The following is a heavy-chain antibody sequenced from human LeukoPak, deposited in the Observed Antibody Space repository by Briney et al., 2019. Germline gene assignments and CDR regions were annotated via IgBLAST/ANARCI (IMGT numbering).Heavy chain of an antibody. V-gene: IGHV4-38-2*01. CDR1: GYSISSGYY. CDR2: IYHSGST. CDR3: ARQDYYYYYMDV. Sequence: SETLSLNCAVSGYSISSGYYWGGIRQPPGKGLEWIGSIYHSGSTYYNPSLKSRDTISVDTSKNQFSLKLSSVAAADTAVYYCARQDYYYYYMDVWGQGTTVTVSS. J-gene: IGHJ6*03.